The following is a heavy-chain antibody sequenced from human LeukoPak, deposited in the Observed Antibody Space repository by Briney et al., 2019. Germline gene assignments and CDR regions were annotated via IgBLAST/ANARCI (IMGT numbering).Heavy chain of an antibody. CDR3: ARCAGQYYYDSSGYYLGYYMDV. CDR1: GGSISSHY. D-gene: IGHD3-22*01. CDR2: IYTSGST. V-gene: IGHV4-4*09. J-gene: IGHJ6*03. Sequence: SETLSLTCTVSGGSISSHYWSWIWQPPGKGLEWIGYIYTSGSTNYNPSLKSRVTISVDTSKNQFSLKLSSVTAADTAVYYCARCAGQYYYDSSGYYLGYYMDVWGKGTTVTVSS.